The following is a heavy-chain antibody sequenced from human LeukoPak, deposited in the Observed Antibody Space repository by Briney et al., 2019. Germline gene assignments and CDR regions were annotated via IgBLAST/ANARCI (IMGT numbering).Heavy chain of an antibody. J-gene: IGHJ6*03. CDR1: GGSFSGYY. CDR2: INHSGST. Sequence: PSETLSLTCAVYGGSFSGYYWSWIRQPPGKGLEWIGEINHSGSTNYNPSLKSRVTISVDTSKNQFSLKLSSVTAADTAVYYCARLGKLTYYYDSSGYPIYYYYYMDVWGKGTTVTISS. D-gene: IGHD3-22*01. CDR3: ARLGKLTYYYDSSGYPIYYYYYMDV. V-gene: IGHV4-34*01.